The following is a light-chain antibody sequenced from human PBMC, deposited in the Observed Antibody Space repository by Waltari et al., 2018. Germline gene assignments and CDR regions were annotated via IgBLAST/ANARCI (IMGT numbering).Light chain of an antibody. CDR2: AIS. J-gene: IGKJ4*01. CDR1: QGISKS. V-gene: IGKV1-16*02. Sequence: DIQMTQSPSSLSASVGDRVTITCRASQGISKSLAWFQQKPGKAPKSLIYAISSLQSGVPSKFRGSGSGTAFTLTIRSLQPEDFATYYCQQYNSYPVPFGGGTKVEIK. CDR3: QQYNSYPVP.